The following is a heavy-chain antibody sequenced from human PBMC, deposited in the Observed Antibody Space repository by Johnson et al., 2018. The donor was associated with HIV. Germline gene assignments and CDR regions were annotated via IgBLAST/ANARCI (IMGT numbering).Heavy chain of an antibody. D-gene: IGHD3-10*01. V-gene: IGHV3-9*01. CDR2: ISWNSGSI. CDR1: GFTFDDYA. J-gene: IGHJ3*02. Sequence: VQLVESGGGLVQPGRSLRLSCAASGFTFDDYAMHWVRQAPGKGLEWVSGISWNSGSIGYADSVKGRFTISRDNSKNTLYLQMNSLRAEDTAVYYCAKDLNYGSGPVDIWGQGTMVTVSS. CDR3: AKDLNYGSGPVDI.